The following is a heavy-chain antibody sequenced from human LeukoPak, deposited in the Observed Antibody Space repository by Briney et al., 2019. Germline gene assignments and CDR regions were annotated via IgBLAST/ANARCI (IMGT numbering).Heavy chain of an antibody. V-gene: IGHV1-24*01. CDR2: FDPEDGET. CDR1: GYTLIELS. Sequence: VSVKVSCKVSGYTLIELSMHWVRQAPGKGLEWMGGFDPEDGETIYAQKFQGRVTMTEDTSTDTAYMELSSLRSEDTAVYYCATGYYDSSGYFYLLAFDIWGQGTMVTVSS. D-gene: IGHD3-22*01. J-gene: IGHJ3*02. CDR3: ATGYYDSSGYFYLLAFDI.